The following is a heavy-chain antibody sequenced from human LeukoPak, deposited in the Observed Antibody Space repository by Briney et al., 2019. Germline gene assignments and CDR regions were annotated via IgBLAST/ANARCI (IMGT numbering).Heavy chain of an antibody. Sequence: ASVKVSCKASGYTFTTYDITWVRQATGQGLEWMGWMNPNSGDTAYAQKFQGRVTMTRDTSMSTVYMELSSLRSEDTAVYYCARGALYDSSGYNDYWGQGTLVTVSS. CDR3: ARGALYDSSGYNDY. V-gene: IGHV1-8*01. CDR1: GYTFTTYD. CDR2: MNPNSGDT. D-gene: IGHD3-22*01. J-gene: IGHJ4*02.